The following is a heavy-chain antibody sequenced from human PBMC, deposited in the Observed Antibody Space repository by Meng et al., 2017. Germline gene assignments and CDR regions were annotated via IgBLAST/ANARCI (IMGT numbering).Heavy chain of an antibody. CDR1: GGTSSSSNW. CDR2: IYHSGST. V-gene: IGHV4-4*02. CDR3: ARDGRSWD. J-gene: IGHJ4*02. Sequence: HGQMRASGRGLVRPSGTLSVTSDGSGGTSSSSNWGSRVRQPPGKGLEWIGEIYHSGSTNYIPSLKSRVTISVDKSKNQFSLKLSSVTAADTAVYYCARDGRSWDWGQGTLVTVSS. D-gene: IGHD7-27*01.